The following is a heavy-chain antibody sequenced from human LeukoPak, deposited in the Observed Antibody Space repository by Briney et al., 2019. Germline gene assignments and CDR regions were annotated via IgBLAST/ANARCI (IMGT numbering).Heavy chain of an antibody. Sequence: GASVKVSCKASGYTFTSYGISWVRQAPGQGLEWMGWISAYNGNTNYAQKLQGRVTMTTDTSTSTAYMELRSLRSDDTAVYYCARDGGYCSGGSCYSPSDYYYYGMDVWGQGTTVTVSS. CDR2: ISAYNGNT. V-gene: IGHV1-18*01. CDR1: GYTFTSYG. J-gene: IGHJ6*02. D-gene: IGHD2-15*01. CDR3: ARDGGYCSGGSCYSPSDYYYYGMDV.